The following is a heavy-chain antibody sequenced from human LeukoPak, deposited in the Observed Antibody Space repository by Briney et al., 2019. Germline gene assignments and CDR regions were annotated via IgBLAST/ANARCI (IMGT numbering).Heavy chain of an antibody. CDR1: GFNFSSYS. D-gene: IGHD6-6*01. V-gene: IGHV3-21*01. Sequence: GGSLRLSCAASGFNFSSYSMNWVRQALGKGLEWVSSISSSSSYIYYADSVKGRFTISRDNAKNSLYLQMNSLRAEDTAVYYCARDSIIAARPLDYWGQGTLVTVSS. CDR2: ISSSSSYI. CDR3: ARDSIIAARPLDY. J-gene: IGHJ4*02.